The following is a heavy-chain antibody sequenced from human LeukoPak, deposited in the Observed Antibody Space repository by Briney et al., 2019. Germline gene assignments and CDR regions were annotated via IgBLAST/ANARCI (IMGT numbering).Heavy chain of an antibody. CDR2: IPNDGSNK. V-gene: IGHV3-30*18. Sequence: PGGSLRLSCAASGFTFGSYGMHWVRQAPGKGLEWVAVIPNDGSNKYYADSVKGRFTISRDNSKNTLYLQMNSLRGEDSAVYYCAQEDYYDSSAYLGHWGQGTLVTVSS. D-gene: IGHD3-22*01. J-gene: IGHJ4*02. CDR1: GFTFGSYG. CDR3: AQEDYYDSSAYLGH.